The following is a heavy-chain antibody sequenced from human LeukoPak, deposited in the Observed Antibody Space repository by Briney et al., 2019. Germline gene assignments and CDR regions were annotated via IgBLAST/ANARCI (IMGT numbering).Heavy chain of an antibody. CDR3: ARVSDWYFDL. V-gene: IGHV3-74*01. Sequence: GGSPRLSCAASGFTFSRYWMHWVRQAPGKGLEWVARITDTASSTIYADSVKGRFTISRDNAKNTLSLHMNSLGDEDTAVYYCARVSDWYFDLWGRGTLVTVSS. CDR2: ITDTASST. D-gene: IGHD5/OR15-5a*01. J-gene: IGHJ2*01. CDR1: GFTFSRYW.